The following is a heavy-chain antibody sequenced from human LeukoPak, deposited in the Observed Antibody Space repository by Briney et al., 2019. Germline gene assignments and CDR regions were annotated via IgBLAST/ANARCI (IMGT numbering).Heavy chain of an antibody. CDR3: ARERSGSYPPYYFDY. V-gene: IGHV4-59*01. Sequence: SETLSLTCTASGGPISSYYWGWIRQPPGKGLEWIGYIYYSGSTNYNPSLKSRVTISVDTSKNQFSLKLSSVTAADTAVYYCARERSGSYPPYYFDYWGQGALVTVSS. D-gene: IGHD1-26*01. CDR2: IYYSGST. CDR1: GGPISSYY. J-gene: IGHJ4*02.